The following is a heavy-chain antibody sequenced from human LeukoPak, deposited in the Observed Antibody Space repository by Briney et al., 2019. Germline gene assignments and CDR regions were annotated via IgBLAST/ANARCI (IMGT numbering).Heavy chain of an antibody. CDR3: ARMETAYYYGSGSPVGVDY. CDR1: GDAVTASKY. Sequence: SETLSLTCSVSGDAVTASKYWTWIRLPPGKRLEWIGYISNAGSTEYNPSLKSRVTISVDTSKNQFSLKLSSVTAADTAVYYCARMETAYYYGSGSPVGVDYWGQGTLVTVSS. CDR2: ISNAGST. D-gene: IGHD3-10*01. V-gene: IGHV4-4*09. J-gene: IGHJ4*02.